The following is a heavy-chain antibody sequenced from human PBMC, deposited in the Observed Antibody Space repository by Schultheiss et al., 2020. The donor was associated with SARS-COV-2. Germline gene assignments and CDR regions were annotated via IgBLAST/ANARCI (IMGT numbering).Heavy chain of an antibody. D-gene: IGHD6-6*01. CDR3: ARKAARPTYYYYYGMDV. Sequence: GESLKISCKGSGYSFTSYWIGWVRQMPGKGLEWMGIIYPGDSDTRYSPSFQGQVTISADKSISTAYLQWSSLKASDTAMYYCARKAARPTYYYYYGMDVWGQGTTVTVSS. V-gene: IGHV5-51*01. CDR2: IYPGDSDT. CDR1: GYSFTSYW. J-gene: IGHJ6*02.